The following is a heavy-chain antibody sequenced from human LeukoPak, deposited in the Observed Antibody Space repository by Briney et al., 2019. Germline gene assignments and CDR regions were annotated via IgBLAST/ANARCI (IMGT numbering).Heavy chain of an antibody. CDR3: ARVPWFGGSSWFDP. Sequence: PSETLSLTCTVSGGSISSYYWSWIRQPPGKGLEWIGYIYYSGSTNYNPSLKSRVTISVDTSKNQFSLKLSSVTAADTAVYYCARVPWFGGSSWFDPWGQGTLVTVSS. CDR1: GGSISSYY. J-gene: IGHJ5*02. D-gene: IGHD3-10*01. V-gene: IGHV4-59*01. CDR2: IYYSGST.